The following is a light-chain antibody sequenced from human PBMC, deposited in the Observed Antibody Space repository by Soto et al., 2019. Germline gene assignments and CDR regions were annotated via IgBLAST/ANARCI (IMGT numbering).Light chain of an antibody. Sequence: EIVLTQSPGTLSLSPGERATLSCRASQSVSSNYLAWYQHKPGQAPRLLISGASSRTTGIPDRFSGSGSGTDFTLTISRLEPEDFAVNYCQQYGSSPLYTSGQGTTLEIK. J-gene: IGKJ2*01. CDR2: GAS. CDR3: QQYGSSPLYT. CDR1: QSVSSNY. V-gene: IGKV3-20*01.